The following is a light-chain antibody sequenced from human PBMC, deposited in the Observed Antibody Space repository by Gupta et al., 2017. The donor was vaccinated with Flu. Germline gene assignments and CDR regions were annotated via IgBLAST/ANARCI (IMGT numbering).Light chain of an antibody. Sequence: EIVLTQSPGTLSLSPGERATLSCRASQSVSSSYLAWYQQKPGQAPRLLIYGASSRDTGIPDRFSGSGYGTDFTLTISRREPEDFAVYYCQQDGSSPPVTFGGGTKVEIK. CDR3: QQDGSSPPVT. V-gene: IGKV3-20*01. CDR2: GAS. CDR1: QSVSSSY. J-gene: IGKJ4*01.